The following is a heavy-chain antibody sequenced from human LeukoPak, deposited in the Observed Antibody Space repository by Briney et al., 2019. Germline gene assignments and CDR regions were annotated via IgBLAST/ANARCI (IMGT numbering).Heavy chain of an antibody. CDR3: ARVLGQWLVDDAFDI. CDR2: IRQDGSES. V-gene: IGHV3-7*04. J-gene: IGHJ3*02. CDR1: GFTFSTYW. Sequence: GGSLRLSCVASGFTFSTYWMTWVRQAPGKGLEWVANIRQDGSESYSVDSVKGRFTISRDNAKNSLYLQMNSLRADDTAVYYCARVLGQWLVDDAFDIWGQGTMVTVSS. D-gene: IGHD6-19*01.